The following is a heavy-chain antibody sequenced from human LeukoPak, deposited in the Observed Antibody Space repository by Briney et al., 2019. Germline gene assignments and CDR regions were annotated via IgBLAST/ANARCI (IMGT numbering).Heavy chain of an antibody. Sequence: VASVKVSCKASGYTFTNNGISWVRQATGQGLEWMGWMNPNSGNTGYAQKFQGRVTITRNTSISTAYMELSSLRSEDTAVYYCARGTEYYGSGSYPDYWGQGTLVTVSS. V-gene: IGHV1-8*03. CDR2: MNPNSGNT. J-gene: IGHJ4*02. D-gene: IGHD3-10*01. CDR3: ARGTEYYGSGSYPDY. CDR1: GYTFTNNG.